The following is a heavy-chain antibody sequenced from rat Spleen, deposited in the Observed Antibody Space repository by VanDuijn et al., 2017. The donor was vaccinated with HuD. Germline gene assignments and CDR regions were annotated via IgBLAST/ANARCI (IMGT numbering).Heavy chain of an antibody. CDR3: ARHRGMMVVITPFDY. V-gene: IGHV5-22*01. J-gene: IGHJ2*01. CDR2: ISYESSST. Sequence: EVQLVESGGGLVQPGRSLKLSCAVSGFTFSDYYMAWVRQAPKKGLEWVASISYESSSTYYGDSVKGRFTISRDNAKSTLYLQMNSLRSEDTATYYCARHRGMMVVITPFDYWGQGVMVTVSS. CDR1: GFTFSDYY. D-gene: IGHD1-12*02.